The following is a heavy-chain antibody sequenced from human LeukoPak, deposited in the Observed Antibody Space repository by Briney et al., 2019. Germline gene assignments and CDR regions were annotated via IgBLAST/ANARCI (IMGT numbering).Heavy chain of an antibody. CDR2: ISAYNGNT. D-gene: IGHD3-9*01. Sequence: ASVKVSCKASGCTFTSYGINWVRQAPGQGLEWMGWISAYNGNTNYAQKLQGRVTMTTDTSTSTAYMELRSLRSDDTAVYYCAILGRLRYFDWLLDYWGQGTLVTVSS. CDR3: AILGRLRYFDWLLDY. CDR1: GCTFTSYG. V-gene: IGHV1-18*01. J-gene: IGHJ4*02.